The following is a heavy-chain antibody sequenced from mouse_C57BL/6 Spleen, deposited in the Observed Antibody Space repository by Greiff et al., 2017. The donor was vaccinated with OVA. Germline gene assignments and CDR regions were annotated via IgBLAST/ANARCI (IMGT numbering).Heavy chain of an antibody. CDR1: GFTFTDYY. CDR3: ARSPFTTVVATRDYFDY. Sequence: EVKVVESGGGLVQPGGSLSLSCAASGFTFTDYYMSWVRQPPGKALEWLGFIRNKANGYTTEYSASVKGRFTISRDNSQSILYLQMNALRAEDSATYYCARSPFTTVVATRDYFDYWGQGTTLTVSS. D-gene: IGHD1-1*01. J-gene: IGHJ2*01. V-gene: IGHV7-3*01. CDR2: IRNKANGYTT.